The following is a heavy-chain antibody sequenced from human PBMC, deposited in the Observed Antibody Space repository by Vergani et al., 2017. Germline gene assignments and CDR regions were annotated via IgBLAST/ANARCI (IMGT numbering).Heavy chain of an antibody. V-gene: IGHV4-31*03. CDR2: IYYSETT. CDR3: ARVIYCTSTSCYTGNWYFDL. D-gene: IGHD2-2*02. Sequence: QVQLQESGPGLVKPSQTLSLTCTVSGGSISSGGYYWSWIRQHPGKGLEWIGYIYYSETTYYNPSLKSRVTISVDTSKNQFSLKLSSVTAADTAVYYCARVIYCTSTSCYTGNWYFDLWGRGTLVTVSS. CDR1: GGSISSGGYY. J-gene: IGHJ2*01.